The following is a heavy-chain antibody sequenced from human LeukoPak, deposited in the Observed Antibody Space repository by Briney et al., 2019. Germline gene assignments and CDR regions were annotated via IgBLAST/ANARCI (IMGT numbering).Heavy chain of an antibody. Sequence: SETLSLTCTVSGGSISSYYWSWIRQPPGKGLEWIGYIYYSGSTNYNPSLKSRVTISVDTSKNQFSLKLSSVTAADTAVYYCARERRITIFGVVPQPFDPWGQGTLVTVSS. CDR2: IYYSGST. J-gene: IGHJ5*02. V-gene: IGHV4-59*01. CDR3: ARERRITIFGVVPQPFDP. D-gene: IGHD3-3*01. CDR1: GGSISSYY.